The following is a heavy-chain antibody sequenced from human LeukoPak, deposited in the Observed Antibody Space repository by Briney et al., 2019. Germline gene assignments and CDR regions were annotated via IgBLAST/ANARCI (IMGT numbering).Heavy chain of an antibody. CDR3: ARDSVWSGQNWFDP. J-gene: IGHJ5*02. CDR1: GYTFTSYD. V-gene: IGHV1-8*01. CDR2: MNPNSGNT. D-gene: IGHD3-3*01. Sequence: ASVKVSCKASGYTFTSYDINWVRQATGQGLEWMGWMNPNSGNTGYAQKFQGRVTMTRNTSISTAFMELSSLRSEDTAVYYCARDSVWSGQNWFDPWGQGTLVTVSS.